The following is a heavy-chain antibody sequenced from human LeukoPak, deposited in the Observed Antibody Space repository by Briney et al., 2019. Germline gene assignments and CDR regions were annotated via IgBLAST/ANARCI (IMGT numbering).Heavy chain of an antibody. CDR3: ARDVYDFWSGYYINWFDP. J-gene: IGHJ5*02. V-gene: IGHV4-4*07. CDR2: IYTSGST. D-gene: IGHD3-3*01. CDR1: GGSISSYY. Sequence: SETLSLTCTVSGGSISSYYWSWIRQPAGKGLEWIGRIYTSGSTNYNPSLKSRVTMSVDTSKNQFSLKLSSVTAADTAVYYCARDVYDFWSGYYINWFDPWGQGTLVTVSS.